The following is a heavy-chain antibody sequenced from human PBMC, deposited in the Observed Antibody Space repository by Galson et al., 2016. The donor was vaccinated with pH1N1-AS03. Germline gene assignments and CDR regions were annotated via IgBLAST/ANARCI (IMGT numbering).Heavy chain of an antibody. CDR1: GFTFSSYA. Sequence: SLRLSCAASGFTFSSYAMHWVRQAPGKGLEWVAVISYDGTNKYYADSVKVRFTISRDNSKNTLYLQMNSPRVEDTAVYYCVADLDYWGQGTLVTVSS. D-gene: IGHD6-13*01. CDR2: ISYDGTNK. V-gene: IGHV3-30*01. J-gene: IGHJ4*02. CDR3: VADLDY.